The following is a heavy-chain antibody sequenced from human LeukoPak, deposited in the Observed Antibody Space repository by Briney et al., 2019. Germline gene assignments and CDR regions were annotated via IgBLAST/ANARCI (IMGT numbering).Heavy chain of an antibody. J-gene: IGHJ4*02. V-gene: IGHV4-61*01. CDR1: GGSVNSGSYY. CDR3: ARDVGGGPFFDY. CDR2: IYNSGST. D-gene: IGHD2-15*01. Sequence: SETLSLTCTVSGGSVNSGSYYWSWIRQPPGKGLEWIGYIYNSGSTDYNPSLKSRVTISVDTSKNQFSLKLSSVTAADTAVYYCARDVGGGPFFDYWGQGILVTVSS.